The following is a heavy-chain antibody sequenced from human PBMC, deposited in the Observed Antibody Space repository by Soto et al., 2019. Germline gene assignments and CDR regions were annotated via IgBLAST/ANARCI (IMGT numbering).Heavy chain of an antibody. D-gene: IGHD3-22*01. CDR2: ISTGRSYT. CDR1: GFTFSDYS. CDR3: ARGNRMIVALTNFYYYGVDV. J-gene: IGHJ6*02. Sequence: QVQLVESEGGLVKPGGSLRLSCAASGFTFSDYSMNWIRQAPGKGLEWVSYISTGRSYTNYADSVRGRFTISRDNAKNSLYLQMNSLRAEDTAVYYCARGNRMIVALTNFYYYGVDVWGQGTTVTVSS. V-gene: IGHV3-11*05.